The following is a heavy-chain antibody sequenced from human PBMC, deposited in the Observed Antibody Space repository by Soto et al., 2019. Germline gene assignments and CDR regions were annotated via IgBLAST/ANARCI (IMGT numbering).Heavy chain of an antibody. Sequence: SGPTLVNPTQTLTLTCTSSGFSLTTSGMCVSWIRQPPGKALQWLALIDWDDDKYYSTSLKTRLTISKDTSKNQVVLTMPNMDPVDTATYFCARSDGYNSGSYYFDYWGQGTLVTVSS. CDR3: ARSDGYNSGSYYFDY. D-gene: IGHD5-18*01. CDR2: IDWDDDK. V-gene: IGHV2-70*01. J-gene: IGHJ4*02. CDR1: GFSLTTSGMC.